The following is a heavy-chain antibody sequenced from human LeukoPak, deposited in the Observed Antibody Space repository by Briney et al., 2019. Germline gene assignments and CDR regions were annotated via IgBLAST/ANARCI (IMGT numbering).Heavy chain of an antibody. CDR1: GFIFNIHG. J-gene: IGHJ6*02. Sequence: GGSLRLSCATSGFIFNIHGMSWVRQAPGKGLEWVSGISWNRGNIGYADSVKGRFTISRDNAKNSLYLQMNSLRAEDTALYYCAKDGSSGYYSSMDVWGQGTTVTVSS. D-gene: IGHD3-22*01. V-gene: IGHV3-9*01. CDR3: AKDGSSGYYSSMDV. CDR2: ISWNRGNI.